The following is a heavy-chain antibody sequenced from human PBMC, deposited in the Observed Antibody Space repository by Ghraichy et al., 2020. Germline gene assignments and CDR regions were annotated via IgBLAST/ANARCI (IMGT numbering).Heavy chain of an antibody. V-gene: IGHV4-34*01. CDR1: GGSFSGYY. J-gene: IGHJ4*02. CDR2: INHSGST. Sequence: SETLSLTCAVYGGSFSGYYWSWIRQPPGKGLEWIGEINHSGSTNYNPSLKSRVTISVDTSKNQFSLKLSSVTAADTAVYYCARGRRLWFGEEDFDYWGQGTLVTVSS. D-gene: IGHD3-10*01. CDR3: ARGRRLWFGEEDFDY.